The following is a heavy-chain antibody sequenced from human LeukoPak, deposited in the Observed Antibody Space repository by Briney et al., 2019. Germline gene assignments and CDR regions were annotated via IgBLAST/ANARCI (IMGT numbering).Heavy chain of an antibody. Sequence: SETLSLTCTVSGGSISGDHWNWIRQPPGKGLEWIGDIYYSGNTNYNPSLKSRVTISVDTSKNQFSLKLSSVTAADTAVYYCARRNDFDIWGQGTMVTVSS. V-gene: IGHV4-59*08. CDR2: IYYSGNT. CDR3: ARRNDFDI. CDR1: GGSISGDH. J-gene: IGHJ3*02.